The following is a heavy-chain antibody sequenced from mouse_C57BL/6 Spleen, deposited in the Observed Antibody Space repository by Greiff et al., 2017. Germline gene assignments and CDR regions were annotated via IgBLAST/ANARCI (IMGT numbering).Heavy chain of an antibody. J-gene: IGHJ3*01. Sequence: EVKVVESGGGLVKPGGSLKLSRAASGFTFSDYGMHWVRQAPEKGLEWVAYISSGSSTIYYADTVKGRFTISRDNAKNTLFLQMTSLRSEDTAMYYCARNYYGSSSAWFAYWGQGTLVTVSA. V-gene: IGHV5-17*01. CDR2: ISSGSSTI. CDR1: GFTFSDYG. D-gene: IGHD1-1*01. CDR3: ARNYYGSSSAWFAY.